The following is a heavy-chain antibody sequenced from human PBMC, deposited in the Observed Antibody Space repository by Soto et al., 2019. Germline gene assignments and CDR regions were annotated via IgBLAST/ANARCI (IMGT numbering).Heavy chain of an antibody. CDR2: IIPIFGTA. Sequence: SVKVSCKASGGTFSSYAISWVRRAPGQGLEWMGGIIPIFGTANYAQKFQGRVTITADKSTSTAYMELSSLRSEDTAVYYCARDWDDGGNPGGAAFDIWGQGTMVTVSS. J-gene: IGHJ3*02. D-gene: IGHD2-15*01. CDR1: GGTFSSYA. CDR3: ARDWDDGGNPGGAAFDI. V-gene: IGHV1-69*06.